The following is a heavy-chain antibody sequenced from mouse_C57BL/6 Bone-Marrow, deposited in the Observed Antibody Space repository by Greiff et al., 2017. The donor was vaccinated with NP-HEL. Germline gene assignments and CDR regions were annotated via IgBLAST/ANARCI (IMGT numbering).Heavy chain of an antibody. V-gene: IGHV14-4*01. Sequence: EVQLQQSGAELVRPGASVKLSCTASGFNIKDDYMHWVKQRPEQGLEWIGWVDPENGDTEYASKFQGKATITADTSSNTAYLQRSSLTSEDTAVYYCTTSLYGYDEGYAMDYWGQGTSVTVSS. D-gene: IGHD2-2*01. CDR1: GFNIKDDY. CDR3: TTSLYGYDEGYAMDY. CDR2: VDPENGDT. J-gene: IGHJ4*01.